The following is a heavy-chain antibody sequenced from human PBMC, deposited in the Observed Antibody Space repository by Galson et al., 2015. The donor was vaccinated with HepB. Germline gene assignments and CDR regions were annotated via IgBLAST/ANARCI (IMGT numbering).Heavy chain of an antibody. Sequence: SVKVSCKASGYTFTSYHMHWVRQAPGQGLEWMGIINPSGGSTSYAQKFQGRVTMTRDTSTSTVYMELSSLRSEDTAVYYCARDQGIVVVPAATGGGMDVWGQGTTVTVSS. CDR3: ARDQGIVVVPAATGGGMDV. D-gene: IGHD2-2*01. V-gene: IGHV1-46*01. CDR1: GYTFTSYH. J-gene: IGHJ6*02. CDR2: INPSGGST.